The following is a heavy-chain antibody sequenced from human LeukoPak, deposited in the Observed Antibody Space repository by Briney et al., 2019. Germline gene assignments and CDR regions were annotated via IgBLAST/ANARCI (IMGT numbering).Heavy chain of an antibody. CDR2: ITYGSDTI. CDR1: GFYFGGHA. J-gene: IGHJ4*02. V-gene: IGHV3-48*04. Sequence: GGSLRLSCVASGFYFGGHAMHWLRQAPGKGLEWVAYITYGSDTIFYADSVKGRFTVSRGNAKNSLYLQMNSLRAEDTAVYYCAKVREDYFDYWGQGTLVTVSS. D-gene: IGHD5-24*01. CDR3: AKVREDYFDY.